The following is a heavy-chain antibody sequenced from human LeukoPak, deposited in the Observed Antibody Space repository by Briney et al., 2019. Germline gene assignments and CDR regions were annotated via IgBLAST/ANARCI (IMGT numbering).Heavy chain of an antibody. CDR1: GFTFSDYY. CDR2: ISSSGSTI. Sequence: GGSLRLSCAASGFTFSDYYMSWIRQAPGKGLEWVSYISSSGSTIYYADSVKGRFTISRDNAKNSLYLQMNSLRAEDTAVYYCARDLDYYDRIFDYWGQGTLATVSS. CDR3: ARDLDYYDRIFDY. V-gene: IGHV3-11*01. D-gene: IGHD3-22*01. J-gene: IGHJ4*02.